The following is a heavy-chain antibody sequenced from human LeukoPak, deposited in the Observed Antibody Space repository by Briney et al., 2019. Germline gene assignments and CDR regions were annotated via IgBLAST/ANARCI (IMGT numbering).Heavy chain of an antibody. Sequence: SETLSLTCAVYGGSFSGYYWSWIRQPPGKGLEWIGEINHSGSTNYNPSLKSRVTISVDTSKNQFSLKLSSVTAADTAVYYCARVRLMITFGGVIVTPFDYGGQGTLVTVSS. CDR2: INHSGST. D-gene: IGHD3-16*02. CDR1: GGSFSGYY. J-gene: IGHJ4*02. V-gene: IGHV4-34*01. CDR3: ARVRLMITFGGVIVTPFDY.